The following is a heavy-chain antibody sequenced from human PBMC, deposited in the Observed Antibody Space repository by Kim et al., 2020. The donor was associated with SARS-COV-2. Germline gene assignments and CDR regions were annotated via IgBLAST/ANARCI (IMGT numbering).Heavy chain of an antibody. J-gene: IGHJ4*02. CDR3: AASGWAMVRGVTIFVDY. CDR2: IVVGSGNT. Sequence: SVKVSCKASGFTFTSSAMQWVRQTRGQRLEWIGWIVVGSGNTNYAQKFRERVTITRDMSTSTAYMELSSLRSEDTAVYYCAASGWAMVRGVTIFVDYWGQGTLVTVSS. CDR1: GFTFTSSA. V-gene: IGHV1-58*02. D-gene: IGHD3-10*01.